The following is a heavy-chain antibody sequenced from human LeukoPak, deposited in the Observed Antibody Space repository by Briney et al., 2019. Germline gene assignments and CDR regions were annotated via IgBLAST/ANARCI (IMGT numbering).Heavy chain of an antibody. Sequence: SGGSLRLSCAASGLTVSGKHMSWVRQAPGKGLEWVSAISGSDDNTYYADSVRGRFTISRDNSKSTLYLQMNSLRAEDTAIYFCAKSRSGVSSCYNYWGQGTLVTVSS. CDR1: GLTVSGKH. CDR2: ISGSDDNT. J-gene: IGHJ4*02. CDR3: AKSRSGVSSCYNY. D-gene: IGHD2-15*01. V-gene: IGHV3-23*01.